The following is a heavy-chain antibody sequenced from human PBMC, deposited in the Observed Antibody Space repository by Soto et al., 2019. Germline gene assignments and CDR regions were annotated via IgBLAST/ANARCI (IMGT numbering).Heavy chain of an antibody. Sequence: IGGSGCRWVRKSKPPGKGLEWIGSIYYSGSTYYNPSLKSRVTISVDTSKNQFSLKLSSVTAADTAVYYCARQGGTTMVRGTFKGWGQGTLVTVSS. CDR2: IYYSGST. CDR1: IGGSGCR. V-gene: IGHV4-39*01. D-gene: IGHD3-10*01. CDR3: ARQGGTTMVRGTFKG. J-gene: IGHJ4*02.